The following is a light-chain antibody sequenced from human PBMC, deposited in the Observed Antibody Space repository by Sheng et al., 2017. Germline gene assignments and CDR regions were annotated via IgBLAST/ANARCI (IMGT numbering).Light chain of an antibody. CDR2: RDR. Sequence: YELTQPVSVSVALGQTATISCGGDNIRNRNVHWYQQKPGQAPVLVIYRDRSRPSGIPERFSGSNSGKTATLTITRAQAGDEADYYCHVWDSTIPYVFGPGTKLTVL. J-gene: IGLJ1*01. CDR1: NIRNRN. V-gene: IGLV3-9*01. CDR3: HVWDSTIPYV.